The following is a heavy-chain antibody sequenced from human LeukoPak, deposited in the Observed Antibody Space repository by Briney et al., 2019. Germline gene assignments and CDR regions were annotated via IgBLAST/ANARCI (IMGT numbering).Heavy chain of an antibody. J-gene: IGHJ6*03. D-gene: IGHD5-12*01. CDR2: MSPNSGNT. CDR3: ARTVGFVDGYYYYYYMDV. CDR1: GYTFTSYD. V-gene: IGHV1-8*01. Sequence: ASVRVSCKASGYTFTSYDINWVRQATGQGLEWMGWMSPNSGNTGYARKFQGRVTITADESTSTAYMELSSLRSEDTAVYYCARTVGFVDGYYYYYYMDVWGKGTTVTVSS.